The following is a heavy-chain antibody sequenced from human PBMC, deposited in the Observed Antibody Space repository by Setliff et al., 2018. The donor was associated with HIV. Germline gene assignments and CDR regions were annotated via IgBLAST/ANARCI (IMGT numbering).Heavy chain of an antibody. Sequence: SETLSLTCSVSGVPINRTDHYWGWIRQSPGKRLEWIGSVPQSGSTYYNPSLKSRITISVDRSKNLFSLKLISVTAADQGVYYCARVPVAGANWFDPWGRGTLVTVSS. CDR1: GVPINRTDHY. D-gene: IGHD2-21*01. V-gene: IGHV4-39*01. CDR3: ARVPVAGANWFDP. CDR2: VPQSGST. J-gene: IGHJ5*02.